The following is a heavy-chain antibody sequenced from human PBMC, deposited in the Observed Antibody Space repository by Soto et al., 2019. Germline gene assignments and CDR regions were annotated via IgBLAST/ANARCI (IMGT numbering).Heavy chain of an antibody. CDR3: ARDNSSRRLNPGEFLDY. J-gene: IGHJ4*02. V-gene: IGHV1-69*13. CDR2: IIPIFGTA. Sequence: ASVKVSCKASGGTFSSYAISWVRQAPGQGLEWMGGIIPIFGTANYAQKFQGRVTITADESTSTAYMELSSLRSEDTAMYYCARDNSSRRLNPGEFLDYWGKEPLVT. CDR1: GGTFSSYA. D-gene: IGHD6-13*01.